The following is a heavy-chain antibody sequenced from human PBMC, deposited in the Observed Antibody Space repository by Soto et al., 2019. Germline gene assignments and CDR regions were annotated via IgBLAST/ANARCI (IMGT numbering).Heavy chain of an antibody. J-gene: IGHJ6*02. V-gene: IGHV1-69*13. D-gene: IGHD3-9*01. Sequence: ASVKVSCKASGGTSSSYAISWVRQAPGQGLEWMGGIIPIFGTANYAQKFQGRVTITADESTSTAYMELSSLRSEDTAVYYCARDRRPLRYFDWLLYSYGMDVWGQGTTVTVSS. CDR3: ARDRRPLRYFDWLLYSYGMDV. CDR2: IIPIFGTA. CDR1: GGTSSSYA.